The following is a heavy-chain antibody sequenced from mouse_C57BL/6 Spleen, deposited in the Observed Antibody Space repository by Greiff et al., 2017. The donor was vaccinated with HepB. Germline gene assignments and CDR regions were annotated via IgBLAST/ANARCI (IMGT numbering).Heavy chain of an antibody. J-gene: IGHJ4*01. Sequence: EVQGVESGEGLVKPGGSLKLSCAASGFTFSSYAMSWVRQTPEKRLEWVAYISSGGDYIYYADTVKGRFTISRDNARNTLYLQMSSLKSEDTAMYYCTRGPYYYGSRDYAMDYWGQGTSVTVSS. CDR2: ISSGGDYI. CDR1: GFTFSSYA. V-gene: IGHV5-9-1*02. CDR3: TRGPYYYGSRDYAMDY. D-gene: IGHD1-1*01.